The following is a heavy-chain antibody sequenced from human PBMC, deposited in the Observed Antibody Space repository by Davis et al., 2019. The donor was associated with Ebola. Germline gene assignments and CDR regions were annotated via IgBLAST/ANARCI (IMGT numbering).Heavy chain of an antibody. CDR2: ISDDGRNK. J-gene: IGHJ4*02. Sequence: GESLKISCAASSFTFSSYAMHWVRQAPGKGLDWVAVISDDGRNKYYADSVKGRFTISRDNSKNTLYLETNSLRAEDTAVYYCARSPSNSWHIFDYWGQGTLVTVSS. CDR3: ARSPSNSWHIFDY. V-gene: IGHV3-30*04. D-gene: IGHD6-13*01. CDR1: SFTFSSYA.